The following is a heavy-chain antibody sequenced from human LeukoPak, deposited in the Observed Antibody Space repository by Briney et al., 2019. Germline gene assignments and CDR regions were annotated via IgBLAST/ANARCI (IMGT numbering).Heavy chain of an antibody. D-gene: IGHD4-17*01. CDR2: INHSGST. CDR1: GGSFSGYY. J-gene: IGHJ4*02. Sequence: PSETLSLTCAVYGGSFSGYYWSWIRQPPGKGLEWIGEINHSGSTNYNPSLKSRVTISADTSKNQFSLKLSSVTAADTAVYYCARGTNDYGYYFDYWGQGTLVTVSS. CDR3: ARGTNDYGYYFDY. V-gene: IGHV4-34*01.